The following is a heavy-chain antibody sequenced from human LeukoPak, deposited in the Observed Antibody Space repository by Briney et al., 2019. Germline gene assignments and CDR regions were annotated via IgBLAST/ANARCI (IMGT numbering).Heavy chain of an antibody. CDR3: ARGFYGDYVFDY. CDR1: GGSISSSSYY. CDR2: IYYSGST. J-gene: IGHJ4*02. V-gene: IGHV4-39*01. Sequence: SETLSLTCTVSGGSISSSSYYWGWIRQPPGKGLEWIGSIYYSGSTYYNPSLKSRVTMSVDTSKNQFSLKLSSVTAADTAVYYCARGFYGDYVFDYWGQGTLVTVSS. D-gene: IGHD4-17*01.